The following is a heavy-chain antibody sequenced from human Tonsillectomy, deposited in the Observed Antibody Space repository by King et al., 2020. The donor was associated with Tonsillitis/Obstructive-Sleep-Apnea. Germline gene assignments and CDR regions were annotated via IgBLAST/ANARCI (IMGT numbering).Heavy chain of an antibody. J-gene: IGHJ5*02. CDR3: ARGPHCGVRVDWFDP. CDR1: GFTFSRHW. D-gene: IGHD4-17*01. CDR2: VKKDGSES. Sequence: EVQLVEAGGGLVQPGGSLRLSCAASGFTFSRHWMGWVRQAPGKGLECVANVKKDGSESYYVDSVKGRFTISRDNAKNSLYLQMNSLRVEDTAVYYCARGPHCGVRVDWFDPWGQGTLVTVSS. V-gene: IGHV3-7*04.